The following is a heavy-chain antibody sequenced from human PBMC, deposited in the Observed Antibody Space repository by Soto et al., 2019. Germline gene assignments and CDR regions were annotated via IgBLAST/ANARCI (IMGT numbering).Heavy chain of an antibody. CDR1: GFTFSSYA. CDR3: ARDLNIAVAGRVYYGMDV. V-gene: IGHV3-30-3*01. Sequence: GGSLRLSCAASGFTFSSYAMHWVRQAPGKGLEWVAVISYDGSNKYYADSVKGRFTISRDNSKNTLYLQMNSLRAEDTAVYYCARDLNIAVAGRVYYGMDVWGQGTTVTVSS. D-gene: IGHD6-19*01. J-gene: IGHJ6*02. CDR2: ISYDGSNK.